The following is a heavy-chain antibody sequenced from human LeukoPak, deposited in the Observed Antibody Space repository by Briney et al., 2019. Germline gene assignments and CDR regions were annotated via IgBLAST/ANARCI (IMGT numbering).Heavy chain of an antibody. Sequence: PGGSLRLSCAASGFTFSSYAMSWVRQAPGKGLEWVSSITSSSSYIYSADSVKGRFTISRDNAKNSLYLQMNSLRVEDTAVYYCARDAYYFQWLATNDYYYYYMDVWGKGTTVIVSS. V-gene: IGHV3-21*01. J-gene: IGHJ6*03. CDR2: ITSSSSYI. CDR1: GFTFSSYA. D-gene: IGHD6-19*01. CDR3: ARDAYYFQWLATNDYYYYYMDV.